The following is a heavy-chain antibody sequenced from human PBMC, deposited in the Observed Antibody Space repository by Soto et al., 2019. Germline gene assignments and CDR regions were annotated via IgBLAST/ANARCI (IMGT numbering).Heavy chain of an antibody. CDR1: GYTFSDYN. CDR3: ARESSTWNQSCSRTTCALDQ. J-gene: IGHJ4*02. CDR2: IFPQSGAT. D-gene: IGHD2-2*01. V-gene: IGHV1-2*02. Sequence: QVQLVQSGAEVKKPGASVRVSCKSSGYTFSDYNVHWVRQAPGQGLEWLGWIFPQSGATKYTQRLQGRVTMNRDTSISAVYMELSGLRSDDTAAYYCARESSTWNQSCSRTTCALDQWGQGTLVIVSS.